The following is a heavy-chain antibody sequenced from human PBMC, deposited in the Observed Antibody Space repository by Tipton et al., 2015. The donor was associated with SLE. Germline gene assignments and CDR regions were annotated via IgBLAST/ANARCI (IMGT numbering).Heavy chain of an antibody. Sequence: PSLTCTVSGGSISSSSYYWGWIRQPPGKGLEWIGSIYYSGSTYYNPSLKSRVTISVDTSKNQFSLKLSSVTAADTAVYYCRLITITSLFDYWGQGTLVTVSS. J-gene: IGHJ4*02. V-gene: IGHV4-39*07. CDR2: IYYSGST. CDR1: GGSISSSSYY. D-gene: IGHD3-16*01. CDR3: RLITITSLFDY.